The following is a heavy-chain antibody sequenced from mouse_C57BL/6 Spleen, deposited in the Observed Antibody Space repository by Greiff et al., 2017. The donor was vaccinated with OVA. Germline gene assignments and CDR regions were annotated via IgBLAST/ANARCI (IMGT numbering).Heavy chain of an antibody. Sequence: EVKVVESGPELVKPGASVKISCKASGYSFTGYYMHWVKQSSEKSLEWIGEINPSTGGTSYNQKFKGKATLTVDKSSSTAYMQLKSLTSEDSAVYYCARSRTGGGSSYAMDYWGQGTSVTVSS. V-gene: IGHV1-43*01. CDR1: GYSFTGYY. D-gene: IGHD1-1*02. J-gene: IGHJ4*01. CDR3: ARSRTGGGSSYAMDY. CDR2: INPSTGGT.